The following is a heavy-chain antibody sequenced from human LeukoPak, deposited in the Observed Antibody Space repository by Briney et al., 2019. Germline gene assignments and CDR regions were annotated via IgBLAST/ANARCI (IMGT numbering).Heavy chain of an antibody. V-gene: IGHV3-30*03. J-gene: IGHJ4*02. CDR2: ISYDGSNK. Sequence: PGRSLSLSCAASGFTFSSYGMHWVRQATGKGLEWVAVISYDGSNKYYADSVKGRFTISRDNSKNTLYLQMNSLRAEDTAVYYCARDPYDSSGYSYFDYWGQGTLVTVSS. D-gene: IGHD3-22*01. CDR1: GFTFSSYG. CDR3: ARDPYDSSGYSYFDY.